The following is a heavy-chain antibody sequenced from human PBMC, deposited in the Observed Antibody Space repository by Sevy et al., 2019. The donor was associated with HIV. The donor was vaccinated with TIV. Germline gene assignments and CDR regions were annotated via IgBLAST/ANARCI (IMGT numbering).Heavy chain of an antibody. D-gene: IGHD4-17*01. V-gene: IGHV5-51*01. CDR2: IYPDDSHT. J-gene: IGHJ4*02. CDR1: GYSFISYW. Sequence: GEPLKISCKGSGYSFISYWIGWVRQMPGKGLEWMGIIYPDDSHTRYSPSFQGQVTISADKSISTAYLQWRSLKASDTAMYYCARQYGDYERLDYWGQGTLVTVSS. CDR3: ARQYGDYERLDY.